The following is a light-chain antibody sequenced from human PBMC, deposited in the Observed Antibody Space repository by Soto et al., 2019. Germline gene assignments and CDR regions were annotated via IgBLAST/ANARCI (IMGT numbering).Light chain of an antibody. J-gene: IGLJ1*01. Sequence: QSVLTQPPSVSAAPGQKVTISCSGTVSNIGRNYVSWYQQFPGTVPKLLIYDSDKRPSGIPDRFSASKSGASATLGITGLQTGDEADYYCGAWDSSLSTYVFGTGTKVTVL. CDR1: VSNIGRNY. CDR3: GAWDSSLSTYV. V-gene: IGLV1-51*01. CDR2: DSD.